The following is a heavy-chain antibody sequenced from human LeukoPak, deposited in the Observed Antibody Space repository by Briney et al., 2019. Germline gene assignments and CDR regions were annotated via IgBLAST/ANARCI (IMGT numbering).Heavy chain of an antibody. CDR1: AITFSSYA. J-gene: IGHJ4*02. Sequence: PGGSLRLSCAASAITFSSYAVSWVRQAPGKGLEWVSGISGSGGSTYYADSVKGRFTFSRDNSKNTLYLQMNSLRAEDTAVYYCATSYDSGTYYLPLRYWGQGTLVTVSS. D-gene: IGHD3-10*01. CDR2: ISGSGGST. CDR3: ATSYDSGTYYLPLRY. V-gene: IGHV3-23*01.